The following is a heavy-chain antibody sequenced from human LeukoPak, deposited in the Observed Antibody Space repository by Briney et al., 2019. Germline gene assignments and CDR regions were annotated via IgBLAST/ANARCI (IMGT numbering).Heavy chain of an antibody. D-gene: IGHD3-22*01. CDR2: MNPNSGNT. J-gene: IGHJ3*02. CDR3: ASVYYDSSGYQDAFDI. V-gene: IGHV1-8*03. Sequence: ASVKVSCKASGYTFTSYDINWVRQATGQGLEWMGWMNPNSGNTGYAQKCQGRVTITRNTSISTAYMELSSLRSEDTAVYYCASVYYDSSGYQDAFDIWGQGTMVTVSS. CDR1: GYTFTSYD.